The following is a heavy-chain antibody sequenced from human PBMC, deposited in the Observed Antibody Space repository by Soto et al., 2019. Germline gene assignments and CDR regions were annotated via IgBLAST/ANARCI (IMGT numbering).Heavy chain of an antibody. CDR2: ISYDGSNK. V-gene: IGHV3-30*03. D-gene: IGHD1-26*01. CDR3: ARYSGQYQGPIDY. J-gene: IGHJ4*02. Sequence: QVQLVESGGGVVQPGRSLRLSCAASGFTFSHYGIHWVRQAPGKGLEWLAVISYDGSNKHYADSVKGRFTVSRDNSKNTLYLQMNSLRAEDTAVYFGARYSGQYQGPIDYWGQGTLVTVSS. CDR1: GFTFSHYG.